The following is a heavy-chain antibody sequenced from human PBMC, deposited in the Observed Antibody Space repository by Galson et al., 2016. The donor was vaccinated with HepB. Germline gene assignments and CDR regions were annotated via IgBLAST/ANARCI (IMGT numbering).Heavy chain of an antibody. J-gene: IGHJ4*02. CDR2: ISDNGGST. D-gene: IGHD4-17*01. V-gene: IGHV3-23*01. CDR1: GFTFSIFA. Sequence: SLRLSCAASGFTFSIFAMNWVRQAPGKGLEWVSGISDNGGSTYYVDSVKGRFTISRDNFKNMLYLQMNSLRAENTAVYYCAKGLTTVTTGVDYWGQGTLVTVSS. CDR3: AKGLTTVTTGVDY.